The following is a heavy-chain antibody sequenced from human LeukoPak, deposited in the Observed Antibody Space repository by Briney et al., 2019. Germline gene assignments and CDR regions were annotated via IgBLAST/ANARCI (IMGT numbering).Heavy chain of an antibody. D-gene: IGHD1-26*01. CDR2: IHYSGST. CDR3: ARHYSLATYTFDI. J-gene: IGHJ3*02. Sequence: SETLSLTCAVSGGSMRSYYWSWIRQPPGKGLEWIAYIHYSGSTKDNPSLQSRVTISVDTSKNQFSLRLSSVTAADTAIYYCARHYSLATYTFDIWGQGTMATVSS. V-gene: IGHV4-59*08. CDR1: GGSMRSYY.